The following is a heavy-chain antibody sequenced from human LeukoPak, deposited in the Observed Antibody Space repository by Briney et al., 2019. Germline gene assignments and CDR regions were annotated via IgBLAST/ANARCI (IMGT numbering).Heavy chain of an antibody. CDR2: INHSGST. Sequence: SETLSLTCAVYGGSFSGYYWSWIRQPPGKGLEWIGEINHSGSTNYNPSLKSRVTISVDTSKNQSSLKLSSVTAADTAVYYCAREDSSGYYDSRYNWFDPWGQGTLVTVSS. V-gene: IGHV4-34*01. J-gene: IGHJ5*02. CDR3: AREDSSGYYDSRYNWFDP. CDR1: GGSFSGYY. D-gene: IGHD3-22*01.